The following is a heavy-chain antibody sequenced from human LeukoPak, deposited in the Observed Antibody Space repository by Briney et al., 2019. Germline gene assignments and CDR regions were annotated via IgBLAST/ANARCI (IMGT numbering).Heavy chain of an antibody. CDR1: GFTFSSYS. J-gene: IGHJ4*02. D-gene: IGHD6-19*01. CDR3: VRDRVAVAGTRALYYLDY. CDR2: ISSSSSYI. V-gene: IGHV3-21*01. Sequence: GGSLRLSCAASGFTFSSYSMNWVRQPPGKGLEWVSSISSSSSYIYYADSVKGRFTISRDNAKNSLYLQMNSLRAEDTAVYYCVRDRVAVAGTRALYYLDYWGQGTLVTVSS.